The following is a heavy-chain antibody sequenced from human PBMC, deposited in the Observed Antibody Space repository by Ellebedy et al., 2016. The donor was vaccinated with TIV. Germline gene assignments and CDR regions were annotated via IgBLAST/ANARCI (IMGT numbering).Heavy chain of an antibody. J-gene: IGHJ6*02. V-gene: IGHV3-11*04. CDR3: AKNKRYCSGGSCPAGYTMDV. CDR1: GFTFSDYY. Sequence: GASLKISCAASGFTFSDYYMTLIRQAPGTGLEWVSYISSGSRTIDYAGSVKGRFTISRDNAKNAVYLQMNSLRAEDTAEYYCAKNKRYCSGGSCPAGYTMDVWGQGTTVTVSS. D-gene: IGHD2-15*01. CDR2: ISSGSRTI.